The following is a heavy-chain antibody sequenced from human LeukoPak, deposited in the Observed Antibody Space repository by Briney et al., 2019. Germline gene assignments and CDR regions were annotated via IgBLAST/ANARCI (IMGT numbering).Heavy chain of an antibody. Sequence: GGSLRLSCAASGFTFSSYGMSWVRQAPGKGLEWVSAISGSGGSTYYADSVKGRFTISRDNSKNTLYLQMNSLRAEDTAVYYCAKYGKGGGSYYNEYYYYYYVDVWGKGTTVTISS. D-gene: IGHD3-10*01. CDR1: GFTFSSYG. V-gene: IGHV3-23*01. J-gene: IGHJ6*03. CDR2: ISGSGGST. CDR3: AKYGKGGGSYYNEYYYYYYVDV.